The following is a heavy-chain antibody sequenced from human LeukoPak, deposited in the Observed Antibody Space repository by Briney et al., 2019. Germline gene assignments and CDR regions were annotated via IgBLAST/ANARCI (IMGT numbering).Heavy chain of an antibody. D-gene: IGHD2-21*02. CDR3: ARVESGDPRWKY. CDR2: INPNTGKT. V-gene: IGHV1-2*02. Sequence: PGGSLRLSCVASGFTFSSYAMHWVRQAPGQGLEWMGWINPNTGKTRYGQKFQVRVTITSDTPSSIAYMELSSLTSDDTAMYYCARVESGDPRWKYWGQGTLVSVSS. J-gene: IGHJ4*02. CDR1: GFTFSSYA.